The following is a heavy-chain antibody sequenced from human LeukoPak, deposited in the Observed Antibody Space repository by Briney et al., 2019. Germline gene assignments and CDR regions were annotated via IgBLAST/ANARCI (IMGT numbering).Heavy chain of an antibody. J-gene: IGHJ4*02. CDR1: GFTFNNYG. D-gene: IGHD3-10*01. CDR2: ISGSGGST. CDR3: ARAVSGSGSN. V-gene: IGHV3-23*01. Sequence: QPGGTLRLSCAASGFTFNNYGMNWVRQAPGKGLEWVSAISGSGGSTYYADSVKGRFTVSRDNSKNTLYLQMNSLRAEDTAVYYCARAVSGSGSNWGQGTLVTVSS.